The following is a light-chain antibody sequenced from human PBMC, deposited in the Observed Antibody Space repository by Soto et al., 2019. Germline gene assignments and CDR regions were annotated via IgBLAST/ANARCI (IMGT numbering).Light chain of an antibody. Sequence: QAVVTQPPSASGSPGQSVTISCTGTSSDVGGYNYVSWYQQHPGKAPKLMIYEVSKRPSGVPDRFSGFKSGNTASLTVSGLQAEDEADYYFSSYAGSNNYLVFGGGTKVTVL. V-gene: IGLV2-8*01. J-gene: IGLJ2*01. CDR1: SSDVGGYNY. CDR2: EVS. CDR3: SSYAGSNNYLV.